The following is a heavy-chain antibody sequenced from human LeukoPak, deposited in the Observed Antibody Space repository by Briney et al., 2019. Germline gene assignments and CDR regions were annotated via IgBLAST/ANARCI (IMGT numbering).Heavy chain of an antibody. Sequence: PGGSLRLSCAAPGFTFSNYAMSWVRQAPGKGLEWVSTISGSGVSTYYADSVKGRFTISRDNSKSTLYLQINSLRAEDTALYYCANLITVTGGYWGQGTLVTVSS. CDR3: ANLITVTGGY. J-gene: IGHJ4*02. CDR1: GFTFSNYA. D-gene: IGHD6-19*01. V-gene: IGHV3-23*01. CDR2: ISGSGVST.